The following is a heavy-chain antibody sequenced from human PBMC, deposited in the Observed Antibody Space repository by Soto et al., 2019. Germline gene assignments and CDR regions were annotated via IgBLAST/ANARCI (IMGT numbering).Heavy chain of an antibody. J-gene: IGHJ3*02. CDR3: ARDGEGHIVVVTANRAFDI. D-gene: IGHD2-21*02. V-gene: IGHV1-69*01. CDR2: IIPIFGTA. Sequence: QVQLVQSGAEVKKPGSSVKFSCKASGGTFSNYAISWVRQAPVQGLEWMGGIIPIFGTANYAQKFQGRVTITADESTSTTYMELSSRRSEDTAVYYCARDGEGHIVVVTANRAFDIWCQGTMVTVSS. CDR1: GGTFSNYA.